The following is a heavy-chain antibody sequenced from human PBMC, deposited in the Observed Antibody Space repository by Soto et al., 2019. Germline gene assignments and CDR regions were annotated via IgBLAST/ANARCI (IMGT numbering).Heavy chain of an antibody. D-gene: IGHD4-17*01. V-gene: IGHV1-18*01. CDR1: GYTFTSYG. Sequence: QVQLVQSGAEVKKPGASVKVSCKASGYTFTSYGISWVRQAPGQGLEWMGWISAYNGNTNYAQTLQGRVTWTTDSPTSIASMELRSLRSDDTAVYYCARSTGDYGIYWGQGTLVTVSS. CDR2: ISAYNGNT. CDR3: ARSTGDYGIY. J-gene: IGHJ4*02.